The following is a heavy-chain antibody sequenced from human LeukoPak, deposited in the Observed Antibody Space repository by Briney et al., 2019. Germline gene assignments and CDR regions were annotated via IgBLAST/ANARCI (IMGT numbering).Heavy chain of an antibody. D-gene: IGHD1-1*01. V-gene: IGHV1-69*13. CDR1: GGTFSNFA. J-gene: IGHJ5*02. CDR3: ARSIPLWKDLRRYWLDP. CDR2: IIPIFSTT. Sequence: SVKVSCKASGGTFSNFAINWVRQAPGQGLEWMGGIIPIFSTTNYAQKFQGRVTITADESTSTAYMELRSLRSEDTAVYYCARSIPLWKDLRRYWLDPWGQGSQITVSP.